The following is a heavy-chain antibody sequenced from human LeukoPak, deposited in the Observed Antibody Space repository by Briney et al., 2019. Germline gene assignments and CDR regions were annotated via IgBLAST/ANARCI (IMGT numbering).Heavy chain of an antibody. D-gene: IGHD5-12*01. CDR3: ARDKGNPVAMNWFDP. V-gene: IGHV3-21*01. CDR1: GFTFSTYT. J-gene: IGHJ5*02. Sequence: GGSLRLSYAASGFTFSTYTMNWVRQAPGKGLEWVSSISSSSTYIYYADSVKGRFTISRDNAKNSLYLQMNSLRAEDTAVYYCARDKGNPVAMNWFDPWGQGTLVTVSS. CDR2: ISSSSTYI.